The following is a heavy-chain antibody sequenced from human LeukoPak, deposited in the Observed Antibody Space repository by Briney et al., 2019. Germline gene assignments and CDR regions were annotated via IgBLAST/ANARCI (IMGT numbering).Heavy chain of an antibody. CDR2: INPDGGRT. CDR3: ARDKAKIPYYFDALDV. J-gene: IGHJ6*02. Sequence: ASLKVSCKASGYTFTSHHIHWVRQAPGQGLEWMGIINPDGGRTTYAPSFQGSVSMTRDTSTTTVYMELRSLTSEDTAVYYCARDKAKIPYYFDALDVWGQGTTVTVS. CDR1: GYTFTSHH. D-gene: IGHD5-12*01. V-gene: IGHV1-46*03.